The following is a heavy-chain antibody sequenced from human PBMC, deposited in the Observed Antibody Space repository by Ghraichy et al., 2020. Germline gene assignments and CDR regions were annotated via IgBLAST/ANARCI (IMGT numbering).Heavy chain of an antibody. Sequence: GSLSLTCTVSGGSISSSSHDWGWIRQPPGKGLEWIGSVTYSGTTYYNPSLKSRVTISVDTSKNQFSLKLNSVTAADTAVYYCARPLDYGDYGYWGQGTLVTVSS. CDR2: VTYSGTT. CDR3: ARPLDYGDYGY. J-gene: IGHJ4*02. V-gene: IGHV4-39*01. D-gene: IGHD4-17*01. CDR1: GGSISSSSHD.